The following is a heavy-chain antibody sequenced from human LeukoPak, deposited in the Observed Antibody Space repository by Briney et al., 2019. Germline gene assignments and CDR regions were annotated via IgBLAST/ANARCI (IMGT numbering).Heavy chain of an antibody. CDR3: ARSCYGDPGAMGY. CDR1: GGSISSYY. J-gene: IGHJ4*02. CDR2: IYYSGST. D-gene: IGHD4-17*01. V-gene: IGHV4-59*08. Sequence: PSETLSLTCTVSGGSISSYYWSWIRQPPGKGLEWIGYIYYSGSTNYNPSLKSRVTISVDTSKNQFSLKLSSVTAADTAVYYCARSCYGDPGAMGYWGQGTLVTVSS.